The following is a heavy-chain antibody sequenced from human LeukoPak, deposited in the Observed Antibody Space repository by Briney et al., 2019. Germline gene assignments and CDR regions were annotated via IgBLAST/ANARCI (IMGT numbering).Heavy chain of an antibody. CDR1: GFTFSDYY. J-gene: IGHJ4*02. CDR3: ARDRRVSGFDY. V-gene: IGHV3-11*05. CDR2: ISSSSSYT. Sequence: GGSLRLSCAASGFTFSDYYMSWIRQAPGKGREWISYISSSSSYTNYADSVKGRFTISRDNAKNSLYLQMNSLRAEDTAVYYCARDRRVSGFDYWGQGTLVTVSS.